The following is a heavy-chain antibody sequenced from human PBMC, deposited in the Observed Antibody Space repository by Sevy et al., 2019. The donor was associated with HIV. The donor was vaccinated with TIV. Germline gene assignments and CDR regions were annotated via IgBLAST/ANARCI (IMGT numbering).Heavy chain of an antibody. V-gene: IGHV3-30-3*01. CDR2: ISYDGSNK. J-gene: IGHJ6*02. Sequence: GGSLRLSCAASGFTFSSYAMHWVRQAPGKGLEWVAVISYDGSNKYYADSVKGRFTISRDNSKNTLYLQMNSLRAEDTAVYYCARAGPLVVVTAPYYYGMDVWGQGTTVTVSS. CDR3: ARAGPLVVVTAPYYYGMDV. D-gene: IGHD2-21*02. CDR1: GFTFSSYA.